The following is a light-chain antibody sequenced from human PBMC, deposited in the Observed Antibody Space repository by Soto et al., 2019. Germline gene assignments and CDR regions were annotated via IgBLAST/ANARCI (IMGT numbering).Light chain of an antibody. CDR3: QQRSNWPPT. Sequence: EIVLTQSPATLSLSPGERATLSCRASQSVSSYLAWYQQKPGQAPRLLIYDASNRATGIPARFSGSGYETDFTLTISSLEPEDFAVYYCQQRSNWPPTFGGGTKVEIK. J-gene: IGKJ4*01. CDR1: QSVSSY. V-gene: IGKV3-11*01. CDR2: DAS.